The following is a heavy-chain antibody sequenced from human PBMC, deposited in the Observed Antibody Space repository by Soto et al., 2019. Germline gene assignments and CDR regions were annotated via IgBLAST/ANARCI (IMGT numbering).Heavy chain of an antibody. D-gene: IGHD1-26*01. CDR1: GDSLSSRSHH. CDR3: ARRDYIGSYHFDH. Sequence: SETLSLTCTVSGDSLSSRSHHWGWIRQAPGRGLEWIGTISDSGNTYSYSSLRGRVTISVDPAKNQFTLRLTAVTAADTAVYYCARRDYIGSYHFDHWGQGALVTVSS. CDR2: ISDSGNT. J-gene: IGHJ4*02. V-gene: IGHV4-39*01.